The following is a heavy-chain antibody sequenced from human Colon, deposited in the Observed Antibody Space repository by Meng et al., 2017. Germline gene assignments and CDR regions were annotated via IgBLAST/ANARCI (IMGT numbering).Heavy chain of an antibody. CDR3: ARDTLYGTDY. D-gene: IGHD4-17*01. Sequence: QVHLPESGPGLVRPSDDLSLVCTVSGGSIKSGGYHWSWVRQHPGKGLEYIGFMSDGGTTDYNPSLRSRVSISEIGSSKNQFSLTLRSVTAADTATYFCARDTLYGTDYWGQGVLVTVSS. J-gene: IGHJ4*02. V-gene: IGHV4-31*03. CDR2: MSDGGTT. CDR1: GGSIKSGGYH.